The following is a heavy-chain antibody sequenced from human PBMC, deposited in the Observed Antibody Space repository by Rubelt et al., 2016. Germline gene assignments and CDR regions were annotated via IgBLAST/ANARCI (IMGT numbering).Heavy chain of an antibody. CDR2: IYSADSDT. Sequence: EVQLVQSASEVKKAGQTLKISCKGSGYSFSDYWIAWVRQKPGKGLEWMGSIYSADSDTTYSPSFQGQVTISVDKSITTAYLQWTSLKGSDTAMYYCAGGKVVVTQTNTFDIWGQGTMVTVFS. J-gene: IGHJ3*02. CDR3: AGGKVVVTQTNTFDI. CDR1: GYSFSDYW. V-gene: IGHV5-51*01. D-gene: IGHD2-15*01.